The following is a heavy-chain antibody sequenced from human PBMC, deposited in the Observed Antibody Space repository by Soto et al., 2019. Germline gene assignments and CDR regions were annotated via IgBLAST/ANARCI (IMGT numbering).Heavy chain of an antibody. CDR3: ARVGDYYDKGMDV. J-gene: IGHJ6*02. CDR1: GGSISSGGYY. Sequence: PSETLSLTCTVSGGSISSGGYYWSWIRQHPGKGLEWIGYIYYSGSTYYNPSLKSRVTISVDTSRDQFSLKLSSVTAADTAVYYCARVGDYYDKGMDVWGQGTTVTVSS. D-gene: IGHD3-22*01. V-gene: IGHV4-31*03. CDR2: IYYSGST.